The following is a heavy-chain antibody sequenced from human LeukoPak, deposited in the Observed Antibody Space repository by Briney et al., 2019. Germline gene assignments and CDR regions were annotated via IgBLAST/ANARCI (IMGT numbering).Heavy chain of an antibody. Sequence: SQTLSLTCAISGDSVSSNSAAWNWIRQSPSRGLEWLGRTYYRSKWYYEYAVSMKSRITIQVDTSKNQFSLQLNFVIPEDTAVYYCARTKNWASDVWGQGTTVTVSS. D-gene: IGHD7-27*01. V-gene: IGHV6-1*01. CDR2: TYYRSKWYY. CDR3: ARTKNWASDV. J-gene: IGHJ6*02. CDR1: GDSVSSNSAA.